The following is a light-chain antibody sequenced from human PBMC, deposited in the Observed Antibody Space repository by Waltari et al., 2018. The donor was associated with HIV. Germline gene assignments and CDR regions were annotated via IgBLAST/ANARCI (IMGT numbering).Light chain of an antibody. V-gene: IGLV3-1*01. J-gene: IGLJ1*01. CDR3: LTWESNIFYT. CDR1: RLEDFS. Sequence: SFEVTQPPSVSVSPGQTASITCSADRLEDFSTSWYQQKPGQSPFLVFSEYGQRPSGIPERFSGSKSVNTATLTISGTQPMDEADYFCLTWESNIFYTFGGGTKVTVL. CDR2: EYG.